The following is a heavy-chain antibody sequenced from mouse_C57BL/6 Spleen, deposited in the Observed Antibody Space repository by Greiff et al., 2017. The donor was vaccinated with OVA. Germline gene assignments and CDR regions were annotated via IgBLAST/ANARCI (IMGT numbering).Heavy chain of an antibody. Sequence: QVQLQQSGAELVRPGASVKLSCKASGYTFTDYYINWVKQRPGQGLEWIARIYPGSGNTYYNEKFKGKATLTAEKSSSTAYMQLSSLTSEDSAVYFCARGRDVGYFDYWGQGTTLTVSS. V-gene: IGHV1-76*01. CDR1: GYTFTDYY. D-gene: IGHD3-3*01. CDR2: IYPGSGNT. J-gene: IGHJ2*01. CDR3: ARGRDVGYFDY.